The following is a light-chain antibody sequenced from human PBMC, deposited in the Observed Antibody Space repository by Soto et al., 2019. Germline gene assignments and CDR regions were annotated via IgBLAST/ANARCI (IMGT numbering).Light chain of an antibody. J-gene: IGKJ1*01. Sequence: VLTQSPGTLSLSPGESATLSCRASQSVSSSYLAWYQQKPGQAPRLLIYGESSRATGIPARFSGSGSGTDFNLTISRLEPEDFAVYYCQKYDSSPKTFGQGTKVDIK. CDR3: QKYDSSPKT. CDR2: GES. V-gene: IGKV3-20*01. CDR1: QSVSSSY.